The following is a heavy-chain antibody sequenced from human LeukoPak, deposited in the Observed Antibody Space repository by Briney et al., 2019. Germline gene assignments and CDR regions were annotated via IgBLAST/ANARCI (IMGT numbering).Heavy chain of an antibody. D-gene: IGHD3-9*01. Sequence: PGGSLRLSCAASGFTFSSYAMSWVRQAPGKGLEWVSAISGSGGSTYYADSVKGRFTISRDNSKNTLYLQMNSLRAEDTAVYYCAKAGTYYDILTGYYLIEGDAFDIWGQGTMVTVSS. CDR1: GFTFSSYA. CDR2: ISGSGGST. CDR3: AKAGTYYDILTGYYLIEGDAFDI. V-gene: IGHV3-23*01. J-gene: IGHJ3*02.